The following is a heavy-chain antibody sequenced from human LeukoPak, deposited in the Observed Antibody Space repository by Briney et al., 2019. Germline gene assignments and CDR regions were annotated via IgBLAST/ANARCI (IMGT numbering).Heavy chain of an antibody. CDR1: GFTFSMYW. D-gene: IGHD2-8*01. V-gene: IGHV3-7*01. CDR2: IKQDGSEK. J-gene: IGHJ4*02. Sequence: PGGSLRLSCAASGFTFSMYWISWVRQAPGKGLEWAANIKQDGSEKYYVDSVKGRFTISRDNAKNSLFLQMNSLRGEDTAVYYCARVSCTNGVCYGFDFWGQGTLVTVSS. CDR3: ARVSCTNGVCYGFDF.